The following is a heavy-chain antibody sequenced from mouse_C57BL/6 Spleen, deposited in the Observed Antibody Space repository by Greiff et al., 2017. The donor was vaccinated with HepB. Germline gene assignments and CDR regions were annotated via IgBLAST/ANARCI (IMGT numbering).Heavy chain of an antibody. CDR2: IYPGDGDT. CDR3: ARYYDGSPYAMDY. J-gene: IGHJ4*01. CDR1: GYAFSSSW. V-gene: IGHV1-82*01. D-gene: IGHD2-3*01. Sequence: VQLQESGPELVKPGASVKISCKASGYAFSSSWMNWVKQRPGKGLEWIGRIYPGDGDTNYNGKFKGKATLTADKSSSTAYMQLSSLTSEDSAVYFCARYYDGSPYAMDYWGQGTSVTVSS.